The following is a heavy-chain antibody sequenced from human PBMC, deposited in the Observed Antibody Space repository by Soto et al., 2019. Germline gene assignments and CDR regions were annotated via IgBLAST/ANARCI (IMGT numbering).Heavy chain of an antibody. CDR1: GYTFTTYG. CDR3: AWGDYGDY. Sequence: QVQLVQSGAEVKKPGASVKVSCKASGYTFTTYGISWVRQAPGQGLEWVGWISTYRGNTNYAQKLQGRVTMTTDTSTSPADMELRILRSDDTAVYYGAWGDYGDYGGQGALITVSS. CDR2: ISTYRGNT. V-gene: IGHV1-18*01. D-gene: IGHD4-17*01. J-gene: IGHJ4*02.